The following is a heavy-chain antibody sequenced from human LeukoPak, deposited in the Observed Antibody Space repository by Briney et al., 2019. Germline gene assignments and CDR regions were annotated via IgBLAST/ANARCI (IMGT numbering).Heavy chain of an antibody. CDR1: GGSISSYY. Sequence: PSETLSLTCTVSGGSISSYYWSWIRQPPGKGLEWIGYIYYSGSTNYNPSLKSRVTISVDTSKNQSSLKLSSVTAADTAVYYCASSGYRGVRWFDPWGQGTLVTVSS. V-gene: IGHV4-59*01. CDR3: ASSGYRGVRWFDP. J-gene: IGHJ5*02. D-gene: IGHD1-1*01. CDR2: IYYSGST.